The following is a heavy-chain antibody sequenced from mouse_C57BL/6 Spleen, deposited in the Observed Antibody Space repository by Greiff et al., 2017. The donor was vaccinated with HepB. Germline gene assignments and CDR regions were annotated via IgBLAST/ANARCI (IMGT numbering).Heavy chain of an antibody. CDR3: ARDIEDY. Sequence: EVQLQESGPGLVKPSQSLSLTCSVTGYSITSGYYWNWIRQFPGNKLEWMGYISYDGSNNYNPSLKNRISITRDTSKNQFFLKLNSVTTEDTATYYCARDIEDYWGQGTTLTVSS. V-gene: IGHV3-6*01. CDR1: GYSITSGYY. CDR2: ISYDGSN. J-gene: IGHJ2*01. D-gene: IGHD2-12*01.